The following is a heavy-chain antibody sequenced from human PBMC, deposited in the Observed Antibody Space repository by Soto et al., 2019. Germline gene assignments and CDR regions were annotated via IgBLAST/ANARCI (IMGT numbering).Heavy chain of an antibody. D-gene: IGHD1-1*01. CDR3: ARLERYYYGMDV. Sequence: FNIVNHYMIWVRQAPGKGLEWVGRTRNKANSYTTDYAASVKVRLTISRDDSKNSLYLQMNSLKTEDTAVYYCARLERYYYGMDVWGQGT. CDR1: FNIVNHY. J-gene: IGHJ6*02. V-gene: IGHV3-72*01. CDR2: TRNKANSYTT.